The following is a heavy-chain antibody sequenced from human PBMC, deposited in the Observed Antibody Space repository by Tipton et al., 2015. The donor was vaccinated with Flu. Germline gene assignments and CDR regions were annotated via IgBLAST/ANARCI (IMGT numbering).Heavy chain of an antibody. CDR1: GGSISSYY. V-gene: IGHV4-59*12. CDR3: ARDLMVREVNWFDP. J-gene: IGHJ5*02. D-gene: IGHD3-10*01. Sequence: TLSLTCTVSGGSISSYYWSWIRQPPGKGLEWIGSIYYSGSTYYNPSLKSRVTISVDTSKNQFSLKLSSVTAADTAVYYCARDLMVREVNWFDPWGQGTLVTVSS. CDR2: IYYSGST.